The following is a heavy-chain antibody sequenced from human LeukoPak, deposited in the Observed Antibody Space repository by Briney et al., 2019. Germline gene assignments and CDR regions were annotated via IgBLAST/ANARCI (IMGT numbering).Heavy chain of an antibody. CDR1: GGSISSYY. CDR2: IYFGGST. Sequence: SETLSLTCTVSGGSISSYYCTWIRQSPGKGLEWIGYIYFGGSTNYSPSLRSRVTISRDTSKNQFSLKLTSVTAEDTAVYYCARATGISAAANWGQGTLVTVSS. D-gene: IGHD6-13*01. CDR3: ARATGISAAAN. J-gene: IGHJ4*02. V-gene: IGHV4-59*01.